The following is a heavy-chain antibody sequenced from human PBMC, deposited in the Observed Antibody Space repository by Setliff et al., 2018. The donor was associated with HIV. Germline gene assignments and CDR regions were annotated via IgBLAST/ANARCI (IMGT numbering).Heavy chain of an antibody. J-gene: IGHJ4*02. CDR3: AKDYVADYYEPSGRDGAFDY. Sequence: GGSLRLSCAASGFTFSSYWMHWVRQAPGKGLVWVSRMNSDGSSPMYADSVKGRFSISRDNAKNTLYLQMNSLRAEDTAVYYCAKDYVADYYEPSGRDGAFDYWGQGTLVTVSS. D-gene: IGHD3-22*01. CDR2: MNSDGSSP. CDR1: GFTFSSYW. V-gene: IGHV3-74*03.